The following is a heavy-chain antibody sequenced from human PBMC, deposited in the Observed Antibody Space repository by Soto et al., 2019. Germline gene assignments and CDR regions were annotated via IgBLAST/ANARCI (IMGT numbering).Heavy chain of an antibody. CDR2: LSWNSGFS. D-gene: IGHD3-22*01. Sequence: PGGSLRLSCGGSGFSFDDYTMHWVRQAPGKGPEWVASLSWNSGFSGFADSVKGRFTISRDSAQSSVHLQMNNLRTEDTALYYCAKGRGTIVVTDAYDIWGQGTMVTVSS. J-gene: IGHJ3*02. CDR3: AKGRGTIVVTDAYDI. CDR1: GFSFDDYT. V-gene: IGHV3-9*01.